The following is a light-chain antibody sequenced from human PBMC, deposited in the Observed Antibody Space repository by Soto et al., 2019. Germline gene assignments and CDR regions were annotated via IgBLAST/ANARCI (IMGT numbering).Light chain of an antibody. CDR3: LGYDSAPTWT. J-gene: IGKJ1*01. CDR2: AAS. Sequence: DIQMTQSPSSLSPFVGDRVTITCRASQDITSYLAWYQQKPGKVPKLLIYAASTLQSGVPSRFSGSGSGTDFTLTISSLQPEDVATYYCLGYDSAPTWTFGQGTRVEIK. CDR1: QDITSY. V-gene: IGKV1-27*01.